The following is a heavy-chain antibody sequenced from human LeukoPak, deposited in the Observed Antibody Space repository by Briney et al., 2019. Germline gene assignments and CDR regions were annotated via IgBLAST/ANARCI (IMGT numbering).Heavy chain of an antibody. CDR2: IYYSGST. Sequence: SETLSLTCTVSGGSISGYYWSWIRQSPGKGLLWIGYIYYSGSTNYNPSLKSRVTISIDMSRNQFSLKLSSVTDADTALYYCARHFTYYYDSSGYPRDAFDIWGQGTTVTVSS. CDR1: GGSISGYY. D-gene: IGHD3-22*01. J-gene: IGHJ3*02. CDR3: ARHFTYYYDSSGYPRDAFDI. V-gene: IGHV4-59*08.